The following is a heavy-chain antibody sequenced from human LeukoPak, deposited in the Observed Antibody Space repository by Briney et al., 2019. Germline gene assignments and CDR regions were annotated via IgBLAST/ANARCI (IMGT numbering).Heavy chain of an antibody. J-gene: IGHJ4*02. D-gene: IGHD3-16*01. CDR3: ARDRGLGDYYFDY. CDR1: GFTVSSNY. V-gene: IGHV3-66*01. Sequence: GGSLRISCAASGFTVSSNYMSWVRQAPGKGLEWVSVIYSGGSTYYADSMKGRFTISRDNSKNTLYLQMNSLRAEDTAVYYCARDRGLGDYYFDYWGQGTLVTVSS. CDR2: IYSGGST.